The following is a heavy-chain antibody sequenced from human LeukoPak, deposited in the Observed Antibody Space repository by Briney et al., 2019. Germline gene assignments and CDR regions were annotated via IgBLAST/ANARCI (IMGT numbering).Heavy chain of an antibody. CDR3: ASTGGH. Sequence: SETVSLTCAVYGGSFSGYYWGWIRQPPGKGLEWIGSIYHSGTTYYNPSLKSRLTISVDTSKTQFSMKLSSVTAADTAVYYCASTGGHWGQGTLVTVSS. CDR2: IYHSGTT. D-gene: IGHD1-14*01. J-gene: IGHJ4*02. CDR1: GGSFSGYY. V-gene: IGHV4-38-2*01.